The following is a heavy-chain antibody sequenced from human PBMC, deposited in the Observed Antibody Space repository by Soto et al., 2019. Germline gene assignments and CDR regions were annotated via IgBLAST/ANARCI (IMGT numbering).Heavy chain of an antibody. Sequence: GESLKISCKGSGYNFINYWIAWVRQMPGKGLEWMGIIYPGDSDTRYSPSFQGQVTISADKSISTAYLQWSSLKASDTAMYYCARFGHPQRKDYCGMDVWGQGTTVTVSS. D-gene: IGHD2-2*01. CDR3: ARFGHPQRKDYCGMDV. J-gene: IGHJ6*02. CDR2: IYPGDSDT. CDR1: GYNFINYW. V-gene: IGHV5-51*01.